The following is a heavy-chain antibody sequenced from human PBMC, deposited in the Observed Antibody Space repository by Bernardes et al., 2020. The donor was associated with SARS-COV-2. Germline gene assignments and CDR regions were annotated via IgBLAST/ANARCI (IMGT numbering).Heavy chain of an antibody. D-gene: IGHD3-3*02. J-gene: IGHJ1*01. V-gene: IGHV1-46*01. CDR3: ARSWGHFSEETSEYFHH. Sequence: ASVKVSCKASGYTFTSHYMHWVRQAPGQGLEWMGIINPSSGSASYAQKFQGRVTMTRDTSTSTVYVELSSLRSGDTAVYFCARSWGHFSEETSEYFHHWGQGTLVTVSA. CDR2: INPSSGSA. CDR1: GYTFTSHY.